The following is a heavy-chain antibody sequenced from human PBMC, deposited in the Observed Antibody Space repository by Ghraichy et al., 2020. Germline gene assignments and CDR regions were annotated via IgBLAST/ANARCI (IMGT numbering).Heavy chain of an antibody. CDR3: ARDRWYYTPSGTDYYYYMDV. D-gene: IGHD1-26*01. CDR1: GGSFTSDY. J-gene: IGHJ6*03. Sequence: SETLSLTCAVYGGSFTSDYWSWIRQIPGKGLEWIGETNHRGNTKYNPSLTSRVSMSVDTSKNQLSLRLRSVTAADTAVYYCARDRWYYTPSGTDYYYYMDVWGNGTTVTVSS. V-gene: IGHV4-34*01. CDR2: TNHRGNT.